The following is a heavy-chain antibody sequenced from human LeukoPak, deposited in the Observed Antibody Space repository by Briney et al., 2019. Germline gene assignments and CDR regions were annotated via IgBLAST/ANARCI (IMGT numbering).Heavy chain of an antibody. D-gene: IGHD3-10*01. CDR3: ASEIYGSRGRPFDP. J-gene: IGHJ5*02. CDR1: GYTFTSYY. CDR2: INPSGGSA. Sequence: ASVKVSCKASGYTFTSYYMHWVRQAPGQGLEWMGIINPSGGSASYAQKFQGRVTMTTDTSTSTAYMEVTSLRSDDTAVYYCASEIYGSRGRPFDPWGQGTLVTVSS. V-gene: IGHV1-46*01.